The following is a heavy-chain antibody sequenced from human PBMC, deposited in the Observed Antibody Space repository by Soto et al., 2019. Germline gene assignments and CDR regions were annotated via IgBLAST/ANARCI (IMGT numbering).Heavy chain of an antibody. CDR3: VKDDGGYLSTAPH. D-gene: IGHD3-22*01. CDR1: GITISNYP. Sequence: EVQLLESGGGLVQPGGSLRLSCAASGITISNYPMSWVRQAPGKGLDWVSGISGSGDRTYYADSAKGRFTISKDISRNSLSLQLDSLGVGDTAVYFCVKDDGGYLSTAPHWGKGTLVTVSS. CDR2: ISGSGDRT. J-gene: IGHJ4*02. V-gene: IGHV3-23*01.